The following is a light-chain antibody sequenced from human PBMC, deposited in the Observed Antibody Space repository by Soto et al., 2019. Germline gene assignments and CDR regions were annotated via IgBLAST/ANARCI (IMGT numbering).Light chain of an antibody. Sequence: QSALTQPASVSGSPGQSITISCTGGSSDVGGYEYVSWYQHHPGKAPKLIIYEVSHRPSGVSDRFSASKFGNTASLTISGLQAEDEADYYCSSHTRTRTLYVFGTGTKVTVL. V-gene: IGLV2-14*01. CDR3: SSHTRTRTLYV. J-gene: IGLJ1*01. CDR1: SSDVGGYEY. CDR2: EVS.